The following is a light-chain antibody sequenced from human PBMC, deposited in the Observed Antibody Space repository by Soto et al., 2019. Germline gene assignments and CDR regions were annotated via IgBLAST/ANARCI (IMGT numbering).Light chain of an antibody. Sequence: QSALTQPASVSGSPGQSITISCTGTSSDVGSYNLVSWYQQHPGKAPKLMIYEGSKRPSGVSNRFSGSKSGNTASLTISGLQAEDEADYYCCSYAGSRVFSGGTELAVL. J-gene: IGLJ3*02. CDR1: SSDVGSYNL. CDR3: CSYAGSRV. CDR2: EGS. V-gene: IGLV2-23*01.